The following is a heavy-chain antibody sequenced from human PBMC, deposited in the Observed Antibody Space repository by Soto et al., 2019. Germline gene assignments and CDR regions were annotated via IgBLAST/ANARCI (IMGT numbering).Heavy chain of an antibody. D-gene: IGHD1-20*01. CDR3: ARDLGITGTQNYYYYGMDV. CDR1: GYTFTGYY. CDR2: INPNSGGT. Sequence: GASVKVSCKASGYTFTGYYMHWVRQAPGQGLEWMGWINPNSGGTNYAQKFQGWVTMTRDTSISTAYMELSRLRSDDTAAYYCARDLGITGTQNYYYYGMDVWGQGTTVTVSS. J-gene: IGHJ6*02. V-gene: IGHV1-2*04.